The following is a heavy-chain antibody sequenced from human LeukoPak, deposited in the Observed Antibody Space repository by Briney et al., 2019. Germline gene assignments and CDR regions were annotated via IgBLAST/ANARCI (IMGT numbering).Heavy chain of an antibody. CDR2: IYYSGST. J-gene: IGHJ3*02. CDR1: GGSISSYY. V-gene: IGHV4-59*12. CDR3: ARDLFNRAAFDI. D-gene: IGHD3-10*01. Sequence: SETLSLTCTVSGGSISSYYWSWIRQPPGKGLEWIGYIYYSGSTNYNPSLKSRVTISVDTSKNQFSLKLSSVTAADTAVYYCARDLFNRAAFDIWGQGAMVTVSS.